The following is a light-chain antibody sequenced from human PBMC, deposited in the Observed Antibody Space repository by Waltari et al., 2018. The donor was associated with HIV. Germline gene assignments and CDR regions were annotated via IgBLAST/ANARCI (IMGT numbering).Light chain of an antibody. CDR2: GTS. J-gene: IGKJ1*01. V-gene: IGKV3-15*01. CDR3: QQYNNWPRT. Sequence: EIVMTQSPATLSVSPGERATLPCRASQSVSSNLAWYQQKPGQAPRLLIYGTSTRATGIPARFGGSGSGTEFTLTISSLQSEDFAIYYCQQYNNWPRTFGQGTKVEIK. CDR1: QSVSSN.